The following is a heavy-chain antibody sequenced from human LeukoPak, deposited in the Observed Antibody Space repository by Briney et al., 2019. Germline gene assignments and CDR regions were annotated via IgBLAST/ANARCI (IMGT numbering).Heavy chain of an antibody. CDR3: GAATALLDYYYGMDV. CDR1: GYTFTSYA. V-gene: IGHV1-3*01. J-gene: IGHJ6*02. Sequence: GASVKLSCKASGYTFTSYAMHWVRQAPGQRLEWMGWINAGNGNTKYSQKFQGRVTITRDTSASTAYMELSSLRSEDTAVYYCGAATALLDYYYGMDVWGQGTTVTVSS. CDR2: INAGNGNT. D-gene: IGHD2-15*01.